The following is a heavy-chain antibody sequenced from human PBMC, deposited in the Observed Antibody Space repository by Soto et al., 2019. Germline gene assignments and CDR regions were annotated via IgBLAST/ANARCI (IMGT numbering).Heavy chain of an antibody. CDR2: IIPIFGTA. V-gene: IGHV1-69*06. CDR3: ARRGVVTNYYGMDV. Sequence: SVKVSCKASGGTFSSYAIGWVRQAPGQGLEWMGGIIPIFGTANYAQKFQGRVTITADKSTSTAYMELSSLRSEDTAVYYCARRGVVTNYYGMDVSGQVTTVTFSS. D-gene: IGHD2-21*02. J-gene: IGHJ6*02. CDR1: GGTFSSYA.